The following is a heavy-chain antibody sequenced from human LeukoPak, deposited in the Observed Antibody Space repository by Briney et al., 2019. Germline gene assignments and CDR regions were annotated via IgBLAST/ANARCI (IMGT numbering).Heavy chain of an antibody. CDR3: AKDRGMFLVGYLDY. V-gene: IGHV3-23*01. CDR1: GFTFSNYG. CDR2: IGGLGDRI. Sequence: PGGTLRLSCAASGFTFSNYGMNWVRQAPGKGLEWVSGIGGLGDRIYYADSVRGRFTISRDNSKNTLYLQMNSLRAEDTAVYYCAKDRGMFLVGYLDYWGQGTLVTVSS. D-gene: IGHD2-15*01. J-gene: IGHJ4*02.